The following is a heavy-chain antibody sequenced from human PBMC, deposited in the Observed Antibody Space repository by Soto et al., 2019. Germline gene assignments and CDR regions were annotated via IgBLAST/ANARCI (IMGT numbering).Heavy chain of an antibody. J-gene: IGHJ4*02. CDR3: ARDAASGSYRWWLNY. Sequence: QVQLVESGGGVDQPGMSLRLSCAASGFTFSRYGMHWVRPAPGKGLERVAVIWYDGSNKYYADSVKGRFTISRDNSKNTLYLQMTSLIAEDTAVYYCARDAASGSYRWWLNYWGQGTLVTVSS. D-gene: IGHD1-26*01. CDR1: GFTFSRYG. CDR2: IWYDGSNK. V-gene: IGHV3-33*01.